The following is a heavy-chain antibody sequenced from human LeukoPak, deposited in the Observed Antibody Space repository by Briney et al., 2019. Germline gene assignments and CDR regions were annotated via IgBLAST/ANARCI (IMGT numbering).Heavy chain of an antibody. CDR2: INPNSGGT. CDR1: GYTFTGYY. Sequence: ASVKVSCKASGYTFTGYYMHWVRQAPGQGLEWMGWINPNSGGTNYAQKFQGRVTVTRDTSISTAYMELSRLRSDDTAVYYCARDRCSSTSCYLFDYWGQGTLVTVSS. CDR3: ARDRCSSTSCYLFDY. V-gene: IGHV1-2*02. J-gene: IGHJ4*02. D-gene: IGHD2-2*01.